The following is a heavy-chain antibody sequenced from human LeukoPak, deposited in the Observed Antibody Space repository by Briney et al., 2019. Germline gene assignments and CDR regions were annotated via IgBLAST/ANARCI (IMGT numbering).Heavy chain of an antibody. CDR2: IYYSGST. CDR3: ASKQWVYYYMDV. Sequence: SETLSLTCTVSGGSISSSSYYWGWIRQPPGKGLEWIGSIYYSGSTYYNPSLKSRVTIFVGTSKNQFSLKLSSVTAADTAVYYCASKQWVYYYMDVWGKGTTVTVSS. CDR1: GGSISSSSYY. V-gene: IGHV4-39*01. D-gene: IGHD1-26*01. J-gene: IGHJ6*03.